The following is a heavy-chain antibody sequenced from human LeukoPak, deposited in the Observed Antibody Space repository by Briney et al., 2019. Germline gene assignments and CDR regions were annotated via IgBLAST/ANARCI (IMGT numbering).Heavy chain of an antibody. Sequence: SVKVSCKASGGTFSSYAISWVRQAPGQGLEWMGGITPIFGTANYAQKFQGRVTITTDESTSTAYMELNSLRYEDTAVYYCAREGYYYDSSGYSNPEPQHWGQGTLVTVSS. V-gene: IGHV1-69*05. D-gene: IGHD3-22*01. CDR1: GGTFSSYA. J-gene: IGHJ1*01. CDR2: ITPIFGTA. CDR3: AREGYYYDSSGYSNPEPQH.